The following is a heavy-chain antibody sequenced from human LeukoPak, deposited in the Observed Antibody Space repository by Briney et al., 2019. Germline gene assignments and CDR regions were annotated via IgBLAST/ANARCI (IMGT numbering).Heavy chain of an antibody. CDR2: IYYSGST. Sequence: PSETLSLTCTVSGGSISSSSYYWGWIRQPPGKGLEWIGSIYYSGSTNYNPSLKSRVTISVDTSKNQFSLKLSSVTAADTAVYYCARGDMITFGGVIVNTFDYWGQGTLVTVSS. D-gene: IGHD3-16*02. V-gene: IGHV4-39*07. CDR1: GGSISSSSYY. J-gene: IGHJ4*02. CDR3: ARGDMITFGGVIVNTFDY.